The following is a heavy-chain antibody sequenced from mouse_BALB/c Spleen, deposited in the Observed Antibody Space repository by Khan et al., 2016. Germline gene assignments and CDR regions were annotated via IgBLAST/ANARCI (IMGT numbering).Heavy chain of an antibody. Sequence: EVQLQESGPDLVKPSQSLSLTCTVTGYSITSGYSWHWIRQFPGNKLEWMGYINYSGSNNYNPYLKSRISITRDTSKNQFFLQLNSVTTEDTATSYCAICNCYYAFDYWVPGTSVTFSS. CDR2: INYSGSN. J-gene: IGHJ4*01. CDR3: AICNCYYAFDY. CDR1: GYSITSGYS. V-gene: IGHV3-1*02.